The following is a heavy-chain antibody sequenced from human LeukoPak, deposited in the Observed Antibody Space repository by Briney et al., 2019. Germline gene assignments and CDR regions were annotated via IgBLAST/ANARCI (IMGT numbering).Heavy chain of an antibody. J-gene: IGHJ5*02. V-gene: IGHV3-48*03. CDR3: AAASAFSSSWRS. Sequence: GGSLRLSCAASEFTFSSYEMNWVRQAPGKGLEWVSYISSSGSTIYYADSVKSRFTISRDNAKKSLFLQMNSLRAEDTAVYYCAAASAFSSSWRSWGQGTVVSVSS. CDR1: EFTFSSYE. CDR2: ISSSGSTI. D-gene: IGHD6-13*01.